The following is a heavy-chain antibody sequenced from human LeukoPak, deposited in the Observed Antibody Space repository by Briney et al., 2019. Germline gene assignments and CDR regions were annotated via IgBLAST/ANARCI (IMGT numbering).Heavy chain of an antibody. D-gene: IGHD3-10*01. CDR2: IYTSGTT. J-gene: IGHJ6*04. Sequence: SETLSLTCAVYGGSFSGYYWSWIRQPAGKGLEWIGRIYTSGTTNYNPSLKSRVTMSVDTSKNQFSLRLTSVTAADTAVYYCATTYGSGSYYNVDVWGKGTTVTVSS. CDR3: ATTYGSGSYYNVDV. CDR1: GGSFSGYY. V-gene: IGHV4-59*10.